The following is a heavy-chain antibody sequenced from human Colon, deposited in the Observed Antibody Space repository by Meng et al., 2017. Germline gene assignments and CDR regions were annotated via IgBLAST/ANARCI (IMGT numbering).Heavy chain of an antibody. V-gene: IGHV3-74*01. J-gene: IGHJ4*02. CDR2: ISSDGSTT. CDR1: GFSFSPYW. CDR3: GRDYYGIPDY. Sequence: QLEESGGTLVQPGGSLRLSCAASGFSFSPYWMIWVRQAPGQGLVWVSRISSDGSTTHYADSVKGRFTISRDNAKNTLYLQMNSLRAEDTAVYYCGRDYYGIPDYWGQGTLVTVSS. D-gene: IGHD3-10*01.